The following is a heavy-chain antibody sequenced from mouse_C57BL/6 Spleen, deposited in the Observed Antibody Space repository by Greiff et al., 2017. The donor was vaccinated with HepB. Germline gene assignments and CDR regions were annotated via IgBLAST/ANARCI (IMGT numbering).Heavy chain of an antibody. Sequence: VQLQQSGPELVKPGASVKLSCKASGYAFSSSWMNWVKQRPGKGLEWIGRIYPGDGDTNYNGKLKGKATLTADKSSSTAYMQLSSLTSEDSAVYFCARNYYGSSGLFDYWGQGTTLTVSS. D-gene: IGHD1-1*01. J-gene: IGHJ2*01. CDR1: GYAFSSSW. CDR2: IYPGDGDT. V-gene: IGHV1-82*01. CDR3: ARNYYGSSGLFDY.